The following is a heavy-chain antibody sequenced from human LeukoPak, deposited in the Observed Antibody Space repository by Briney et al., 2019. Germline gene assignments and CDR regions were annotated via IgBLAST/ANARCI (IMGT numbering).Heavy chain of an antibody. J-gene: IGHJ4*02. CDR1: GGSISSYY. D-gene: IGHD2-15*01. V-gene: IGHV4-59*01. CDR2: IYYSGST. Sequence: KSSETLSLTCTVSGGSISSYYWSWIRQPPGKGLEWIGYIYYSGSTNYNPSLKSRVTISVDTSKNQFSLKLSSVTAADTAVYYCAAWSFRTYVDYWGQGTLVTVSS. CDR3: AAWSFRTYVDY.